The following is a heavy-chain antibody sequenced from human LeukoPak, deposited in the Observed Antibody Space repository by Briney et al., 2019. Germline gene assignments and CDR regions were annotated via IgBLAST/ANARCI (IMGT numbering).Heavy chain of an antibody. V-gene: IGHV1-69*13. CDR1: GGTFSSYA. D-gene: IGHD2-2*01. J-gene: IGHJ4*02. CDR2: IIPIFGTA. CDR3: ARGHPGYCSSTSCYGPYFDY. Sequence: ASVKVSCKASGGTFSSYAISWVRQAPGQGLEWMGGIIPIFGTANYAQKFQGRVTITADESTSTAYMELSSLRSEDTAVYYCARGHPGYCSSTSCYGPYFDYWGQGTLVTVSS.